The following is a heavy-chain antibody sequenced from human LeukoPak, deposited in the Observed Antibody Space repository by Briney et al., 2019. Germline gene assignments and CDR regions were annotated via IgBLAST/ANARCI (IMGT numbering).Heavy chain of an antibody. D-gene: IGHD6-13*01. CDR2: IRYDGSNK. V-gene: IGHV3-30*02. J-gene: IGHJ5*02. CDR3: ARGHPPAA. CDR1: GFTFSSYG. Sequence: GGSLRLSCAASGFTFSSYGMHWVRQAPGKGLEWVAFIRYDGSNKYYADSVKGRFTISRDNAKNSLYLQMNSLRAEDTAVYYCARGHPPAAWGQGTLVTVSS.